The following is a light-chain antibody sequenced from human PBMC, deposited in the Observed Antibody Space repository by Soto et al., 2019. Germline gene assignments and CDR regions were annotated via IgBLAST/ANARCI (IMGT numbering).Light chain of an antibody. V-gene: IGLV2-18*02. Sequence: QSALTQPPSVSGSPGQSVTISCTGTSSDVGSYNRISWYQQPPGTAPKLIMYEVSNRPSGVPDRFSGSKSGTSASLAITGLQAEDEADYYCQSYDSSLSGYVFGTGTKLTVL. CDR3: QSYDSSLSGYV. J-gene: IGLJ1*01. CDR1: SSDVGSYNR. CDR2: EVS.